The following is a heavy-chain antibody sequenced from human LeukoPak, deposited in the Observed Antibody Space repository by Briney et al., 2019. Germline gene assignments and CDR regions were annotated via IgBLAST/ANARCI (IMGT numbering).Heavy chain of an antibody. V-gene: IGHV4-34*01. CDR3: ARAPLSYMDV. Sequence: PSETLSLTCAVYGGSFSGYYWSWIRRPPGKGLEWIGEINHSGSTNYNPSLKSRVTISVDTSKNQFSLKLSSVTAADTAVYYCARAPLSYMDVWGKGTTVTISS. CDR2: INHSGST. CDR1: GGSFSGYY. J-gene: IGHJ6*03.